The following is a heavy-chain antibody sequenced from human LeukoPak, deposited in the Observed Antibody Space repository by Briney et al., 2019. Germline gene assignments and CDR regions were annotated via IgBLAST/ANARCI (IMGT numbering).Heavy chain of an antibody. CDR2: IYYSGST. J-gene: IGHJ4*02. CDR1: GGSISSSSYY. CDR3: ASRYCSSTSCQRRSFDY. V-gene: IGHV4-39*01. D-gene: IGHD2-2*01. Sequence: PSETLSLTCTVSGGSISSSSYYWGWIRQPPGKGLEWIGSIYYSGSTYYNPSLKSRVTISVDTSKNQFSLKPSSVTAADTAVYYCASRYCSSTSCQRRSFDYWGQGTLVTVSS.